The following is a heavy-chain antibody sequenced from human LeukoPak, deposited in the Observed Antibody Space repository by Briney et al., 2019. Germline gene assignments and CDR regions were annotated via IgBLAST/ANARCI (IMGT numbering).Heavy chain of an antibody. V-gene: IGHV1-69*04. CDR3: ARGGVEDYYDSSGYSDY. J-gene: IGHJ4*02. CDR2: IIPILGIA. CDR1: GGTFSSYA. D-gene: IGHD3-22*01. Sequence: SVKVSCKASGGTFSSYAISWVRQAPGQGLEWMGRIIPILGIANYAQKFQGRVTMTRDTSISTAYMELSRLRSDDTAVYYCARGGVEDYYDSSGYSDYWGQGTLVTVSS.